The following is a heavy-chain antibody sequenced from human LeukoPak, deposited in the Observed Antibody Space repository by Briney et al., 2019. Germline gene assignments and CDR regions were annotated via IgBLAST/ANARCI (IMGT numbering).Heavy chain of an antibody. CDR2: IYHSGGT. J-gene: IGHJ4*02. CDR1: GGSITSYY. D-gene: IGHD1-26*01. CDR3: ARGSTPDY. Sequence: SETLSLTCTISGGSITSYYWNWIRQPPGKGLEWIGYIYHSGGTNYNPSLKSRVTMSVDTSKSQFSLKLSSVTAADTAVYYCARGSTPDYWGQGTLVTVSS. V-gene: IGHV4-59*01.